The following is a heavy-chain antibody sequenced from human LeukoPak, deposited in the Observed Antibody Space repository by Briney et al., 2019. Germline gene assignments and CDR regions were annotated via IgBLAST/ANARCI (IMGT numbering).Heavy chain of an antibody. CDR1: GYTFTGYY. CDR2: INPNSGGT. J-gene: IGHJ2*01. D-gene: IGHD3-16*02. Sequence: ASVKVSCKASGYTFTGYYMHWVRQAPGQGLEWMGWINPNSGGTNYAQKFQGRVTMTRDTSISTAYMELSRLRSDDTAVYYCARDFLVGGVIVYWYFDLWGRGTLVTVSS. V-gene: IGHV1-2*02. CDR3: ARDFLVGGVIVYWYFDL.